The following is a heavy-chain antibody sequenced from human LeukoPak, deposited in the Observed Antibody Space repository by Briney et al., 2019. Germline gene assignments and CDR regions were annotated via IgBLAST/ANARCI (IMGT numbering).Heavy chain of an antibody. V-gene: IGHV2-5*01. CDR3: AHQTTVTRGFDY. CDR1: RFSLSTSGVG. CDR2: IYWNDDK. D-gene: IGHD4-17*01. Sequence: KLSGPTLVKPTQTLTLTCTFSRFSLSTSGVGVGWIRQPPGKALEWLALIYWNDDKRYSPSLKSRLTITKDTSKNQVVLTMTNMDPVDTATYYCAHQTTVTRGFDYWGQGTLVTVSS. J-gene: IGHJ4*02.